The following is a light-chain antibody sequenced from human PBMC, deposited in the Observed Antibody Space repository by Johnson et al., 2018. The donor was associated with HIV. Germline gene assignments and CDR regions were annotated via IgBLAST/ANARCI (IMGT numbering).Light chain of an antibody. CDR1: SSNIGHNY. CDR3: GTLENSLSTGGV. Sequence: QSVLTQPPSVSAAPGQKVTISCSGSSSNIGHNYVSWYQQLPGTAPKLLLYDDNKRPSGIPDRFSGSKSGSSATLGIPRLQTGDEADYYCGTLENSLSTGGVFGTATKVTVL. J-gene: IGLJ1*01. V-gene: IGLV1-51*01. CDR2: DDN.